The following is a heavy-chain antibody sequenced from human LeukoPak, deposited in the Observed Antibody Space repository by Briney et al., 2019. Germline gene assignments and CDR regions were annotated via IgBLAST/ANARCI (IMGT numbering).Heavy chain of an antibody. Sequence: GGSLRLSCAASGFTVSSNYMSWVRQTPGKGLEWVSSIYIGGSTYYADSVKGRFTISRDNPNNTLYLQMHSLRAEDTAVYYCAREISRFGIWGQGTLVTVSS. J-gene: IGHJ4*02. D-gene: IGHD3-16*01. CDR1: GFTVSSNY. CDR2: IYIGGST. CDR3: AREISRFGI. V-gene: IGHV3-66*01.